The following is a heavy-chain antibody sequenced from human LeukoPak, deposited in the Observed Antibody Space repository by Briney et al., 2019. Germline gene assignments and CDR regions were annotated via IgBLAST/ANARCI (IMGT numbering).Heavy chain of an antibody. CDR2: INTDGSST. CDR3: ATVVGATLDY. CDR1: GFTFSSYW. V-gene: IGHV3-74*01. D-gene: IGHD1-26*01. Sequence: GGSLRLSCAASGFTFSSYWMHWVRQAPGKGLGWVSRINTDGSSTTYADSVKGRFTISRDNAKNTLYLQMNSLRAEDTSVYYCATVVGATLDYWGQGTLVTVSS. J-gene: IGHJ4*02.